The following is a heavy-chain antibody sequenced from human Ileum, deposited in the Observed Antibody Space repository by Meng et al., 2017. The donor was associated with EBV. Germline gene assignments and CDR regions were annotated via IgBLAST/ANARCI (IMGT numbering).Heavy chain of an antibody. CDR1: GFSITNAW. V-gene: IGHV3-15*01. CDR2: IKSKTDGGTI. CDR3: LSAFDC. D-gene: IGHD1-26*01. Sequence: EVQLVESGGGLAKPGGSLRLSCVASGFSITNAWMTWVRQAPGKGLEWVGRIKSKTDGGTIDYAAPVKGRFTISRDDSKNTLYLQMNSLETEDTAVYYCLSAFDCWGQGNLV. J-gene: IGHJ4*02.